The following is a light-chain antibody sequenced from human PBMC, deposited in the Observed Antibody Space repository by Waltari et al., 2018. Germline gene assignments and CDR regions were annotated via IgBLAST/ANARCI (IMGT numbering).Light chain of an antibody. J-gene: IGKJ1*01. CDR3: QQYASSRT. Sequence: EIVLTQSPDTLSLSPGERATLSCRASQSVTSNYLAWYQQKPGQAPRLLIYGVSSRATCVPDRFSGGGSGTEFTLTITRLEPEDFAVYYCQQYASSRTFGQGT. V-gene: IGKV3-20*01. CDR1: QSVTSNY. CDR2: GVS.